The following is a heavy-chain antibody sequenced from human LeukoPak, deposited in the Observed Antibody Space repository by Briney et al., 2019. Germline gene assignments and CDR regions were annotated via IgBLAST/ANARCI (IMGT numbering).Heavy chain of an antibody. J-gene: IGHJ5*02. CDR2: FYSSEIT. CDR3: VRLFPRGYYFGFGP. Sequence: SETLSLTCTVSGDSISSSNYYWGWIRQPPGKGLEWIGSFYSSEITHYNPSLKSRVTISVDTSKNQFSLRLTSVTAADTAGYYCVRLFPRGYYFGFGPWGQRTLVTVSS. CDR1: GDSISSSNYY. V-gene: IGHV4-39*01. D-gene: IGHD3-22*01.